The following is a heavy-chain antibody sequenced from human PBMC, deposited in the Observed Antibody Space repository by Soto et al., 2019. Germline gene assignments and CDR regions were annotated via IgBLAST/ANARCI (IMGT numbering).Heavy chain of an antibody. J-gene: IGHJ6*02. V-gene: IGHV3-21*01. D-gene: IGHD2-21*02. CDR1: GFTFGTYT. CDR2: IGTTSSYI. Sequence: LRLSCAASGFTFGTYTMNWVRQVPGKGLEWVSSIGTTSSYIYYADSVRGRFTISRDNAGGSVYLQMSSLRAEDTAVYYCARVMCGDCSSYYYYSMDVWGQGTTVTVSS. CDR3: ARVMCGDCSSYYYYSMDV.